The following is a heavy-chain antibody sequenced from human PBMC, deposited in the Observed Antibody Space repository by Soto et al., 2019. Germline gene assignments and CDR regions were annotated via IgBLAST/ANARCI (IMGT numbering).Heavy chain of an antibody. CDR3: ARGFVVTAVPDY. V-gene: IGHV3-33*01. D-gene: IGHD2-21*02. CDR2: IWDDGSDE. CDR1: GFTFSTYG. Sequence: QVQLVESGGGVVQPGRSLRLSCAASGFTFSTYGMHWVRQAPGKGLEWVAVIWDDGSDEYYADSVKGRFTISRDNSKNTLYLQMNSLRAEVTAVYYCARGFVVTAVPDYWGQGTLVTVSS. J-gene: IGHJ4*02.